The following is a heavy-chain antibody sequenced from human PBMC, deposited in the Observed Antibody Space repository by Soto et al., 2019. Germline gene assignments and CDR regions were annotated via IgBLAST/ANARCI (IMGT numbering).Heavy chain of an antibody. CDR3: AKDYGQWLTYGMDV. CDR2: ISGSGGST. Sequence: GGSLILSCAASGFTFSSYAMSWVRQAPGKGLEWVSAISGSGGSTYYADSVKGRFTISRDNSKNTLYLQMNSLRAEDTAVYYCAKDYGQWLTYGMDVWGQGTTVTVSS. V-gene: IGHV3-23*01. CDR1: GFTFSSYA. D-gene: IGHD6-19*01. J-gene: IGHJ6*02.